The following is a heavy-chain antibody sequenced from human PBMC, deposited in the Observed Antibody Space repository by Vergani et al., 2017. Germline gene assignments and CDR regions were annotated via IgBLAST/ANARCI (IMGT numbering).Heavy chain of an antibody. V-gene: IGHV4-59*13. Sequence: QVQLEESGPGLVKPSETLYLTCTVSGGSFNTYYWSWIRQSPGKGLEWIGYIYSTGSTNYNPSLNSRVTMSVDTSKNQFSLKLRAVTAAETAVYFCARVMYRDXASTGYRLEGMDIWGQGTTVTISS. CDR1: GGSFNTYY. J-gene: IGHJ6*02. CDR3: ARVMYRDXASTGYRLEGMDI. CDR2: IYSTGST. D-gene: IGHD3-9*01.